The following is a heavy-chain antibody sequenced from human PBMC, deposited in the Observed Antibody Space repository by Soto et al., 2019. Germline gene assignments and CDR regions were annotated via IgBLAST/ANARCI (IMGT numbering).Heavy chain of an antibody. CDR2: ISGNGGST. CDR3: AKGVPGGSLLLDY. V-gene: IGHV3-23*01. CDR1: GFTFSTYA. D-gene: IGHD3-16*01. J-gene: IGHJ4*02. Sequence: GGSLRLSCAASGFTFSTYAMSWVRQAPGMGLEWVSGISGNGGSTYYADSVKGRFTISRDDSKNTLYVQMNSLGAEDTAVYYCAKGVPGGSLLLDYWGQGTLVTVSS.